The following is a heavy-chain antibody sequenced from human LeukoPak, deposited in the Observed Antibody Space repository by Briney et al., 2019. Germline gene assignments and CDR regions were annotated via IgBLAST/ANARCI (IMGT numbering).Heavy chain of an antibody. CDR3: AKAKSRSSGYYYYFDY. CDR2: ISGSGGTT. V-gene: IGHV3-23*01. J-gene: IGHJ4*02. Sequence: PGGSLRLSCAASGFTFSTYAMSWVRQAPGKGLEWVSIISGSGGTTYYADSVKGRFTISRDNSKNTLYLQMNSLRAEDTAVYYCAKAKSRSSGYYYYFDYWGQGTLVTVSS. CDR1: GFTFSTYA. D-gene: IGHD3-22*01.